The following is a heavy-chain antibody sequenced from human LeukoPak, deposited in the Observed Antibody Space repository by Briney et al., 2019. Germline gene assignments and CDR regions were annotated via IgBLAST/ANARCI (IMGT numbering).Heavy chain of an antibody. J-gene: IGHJ4*02. D-gene: IGHD6-13*01. Sequence: ASVKVSCKASGFTFTSSAVQWVRQARGQRHEWIGWIVVGSGNTNYAQKFQERVTITRDMSTSTAYMELSSLRSEDTAVYYCAAGEQQPPLPDYWGQGTLVTVSS. CDR2: IVVGSGNT. V-gene: IGHV1-58*01. CDR3: AAGEQQPPLPDY. CDR1: GFTFTSSA.